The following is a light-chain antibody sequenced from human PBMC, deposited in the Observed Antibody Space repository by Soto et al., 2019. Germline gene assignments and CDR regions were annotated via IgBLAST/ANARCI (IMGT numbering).Light chain of an antibody. J-gene: IGLJ3*02. V-gene: IGLV4-60*02. CDR2: LEGTGKY. Sequence: QSVLTQSSSASASLGSSVKLTCTLSSGHVSYIIAGHQQQPGKAPRYLMKLEGTGKYNKGSGVSDRFSGSSSGADRHLTTSHHAFEDEAYYYCATWANHIGVFGGGTKLTVL. CDR3: ATWANHIGV. CDR1: SGHVSYI.